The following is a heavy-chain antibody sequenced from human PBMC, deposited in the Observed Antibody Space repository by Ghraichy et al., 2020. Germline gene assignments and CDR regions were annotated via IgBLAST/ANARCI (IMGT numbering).Heavy chain of an antibody. D-gene: IGHD3-22*01. J-gene: IGHJ4*02. Sequence: ASVKVSCKASGYTFTSYGISWVRQAPGQGLEWMGWISAYNGNTNYAQKLQGRVTMTTDTSTSTAYMELRSLRSDDTAVYYCARVYGPYYYDSSGYPPYDAGLVDYWGQGTLVTVSS. CDR3: ARVYGPYYYDSSGYPPYDAGLVDY. CDR2: ISAYNGNT. CDR1: GYTFTSYG. V-gene: IGHV1-18*04.